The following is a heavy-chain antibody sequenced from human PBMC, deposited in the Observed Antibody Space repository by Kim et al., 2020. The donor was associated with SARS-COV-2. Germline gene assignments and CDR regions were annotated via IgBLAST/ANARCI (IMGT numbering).Heavy chain of an antibody. CDR2: INAGNGNT. J-gene: IGHJ4*02. Sequence: ASVKVSCKASGYTFTSYAMHRVRQAPGQRLEWMGWINAGNGNTKYSQKFQGRVTITRDTSASTAYMELSSLRSEDTAVYYCARDPTLGRSVTNTYPFDYWGQGTLVTVSS. CDR3: ARDPTLGRSVTNTYPFDY. D-gene: IGHD4-17*01. V-gene: IGHV1-3*01. CDR1: GYTFTSYA.